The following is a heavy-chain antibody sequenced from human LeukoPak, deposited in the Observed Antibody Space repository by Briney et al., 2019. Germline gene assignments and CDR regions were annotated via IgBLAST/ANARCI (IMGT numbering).Heavy chain of an antibody. CDR1: GYTFTGYH. Sequence: ASVKVSCKASGYTFTGYHVHWVRQAPGQGLEWMGWINPNSGETKYAQKFQGRVTMTRDTSVTTAYMELSGLRSDDTAVYYCARDRWGNYGDSGYYGMDVWGQGTTVTVSS. CDR2: INPNSGET. CDR3: ARDRWGNYGDSGYYGMDV. V-gene: IGHV1-2*02. J-gene: IGHJ6*02. D-gene: IGHD4-17*01.